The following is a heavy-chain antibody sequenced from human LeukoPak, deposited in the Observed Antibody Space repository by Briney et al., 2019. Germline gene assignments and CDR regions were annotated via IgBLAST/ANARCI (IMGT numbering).Heavy chain of an antibody. CDR3: ARRDSSAYYGRYFDY. CDR1: GYTFTSYG. Sequence: ASVKVSCKASGYTFTSYGISWVRQAPGQGLEWMGWISAYNGNTNYAQKLQGRVTMTTDTSTSTAYMELRSLRSDDTAVYYCARRDSSAYYGRYFDYWGQGTLVTVSS. CDR2: ISAYNGNT. V-gene: IGHV1-18*01. J-gene: IGHJ4*02. D-gene: IGHD3-22*01.